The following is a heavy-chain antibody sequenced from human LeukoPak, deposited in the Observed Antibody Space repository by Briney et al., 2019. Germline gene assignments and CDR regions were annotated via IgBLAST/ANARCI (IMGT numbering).Heavy chain of an antibody. Sequence: ETLSLTCTVSGGSISSSSYYWGWIRQPPGKGLEWLANINKDGSKKDYVDSVKGRFTISRDNAKNSLSLQMDSLRVEDTAVYHCVRDAPGREGPHYWGQGILVTVSS. J-gene: IGHJ4*02. V-gene: IGHV3-7*01. CDR3: VRDAPGREGPHY. CDR1: GGSISSSSYY. D-gene: IGHD1-26*01. CDR2: INKDGSKK.